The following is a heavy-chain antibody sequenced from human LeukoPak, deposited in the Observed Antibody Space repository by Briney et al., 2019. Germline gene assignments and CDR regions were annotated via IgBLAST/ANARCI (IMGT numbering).Heavy chain of an antibody. J-gene: IGHJ4*02. CDR2: INPNSGGT. CDR1: GYTFTGYY. CDR3: ARNSDYYDSSGYYGY. Sequence: GASVKVSCKASGYTFTGYYMHWVRQAPGQGLEWMGWINPNSGGTNYAQKFQGRVTMTRDTSISTAYMELSRLRSDDTAVYYCARNSDYYDSSGYYGYWGQGTLVTVSS. V-gene: IGHV1-2*02. D-gene: IGHD3-22*01.